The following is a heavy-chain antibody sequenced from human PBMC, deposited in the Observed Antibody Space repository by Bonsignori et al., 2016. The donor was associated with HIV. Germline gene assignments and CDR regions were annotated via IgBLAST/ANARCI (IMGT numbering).Heavy chain of an antibody. V-gene: IGHV1-69*10. J-gene: IGHJ6*03. D-gene: IGHD5/OR15-5a*01. CDR2: IIPILGIA. CDR3: ARNGNSLYDRDLDYYYYYMDV. Sequence: WVRQAPGQGLEWMGGIIPILGIANYAQKFQGRVTITADESTSTAYMELSSLRSEDTAVYYCARNGNSLYDRDLDYYYYYMDVWGKGTTVTVSS.